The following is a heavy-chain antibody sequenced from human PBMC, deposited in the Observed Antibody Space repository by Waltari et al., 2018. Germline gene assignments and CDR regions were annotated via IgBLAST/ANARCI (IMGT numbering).Heavy chain of an antibody. Sequence: QVQLQESGPGLVKPSQTLSLTCTVSGGSISSGSYYWSWIRQPAGKGLEWIGYIYTSGGSNYIPSPKRRVTISVDASKNQFSLKLSSVTAADTAVYYCARGGGGYSVFDYWGQGTLVTVSS. D-gene: IGHD2-21*02. J-gene: IGHJ4*02. V-gene: IGHV4-61*09. CDR3: ARGGGGYSVFDY. CDR2: IYTSGGS. CDR1: GGSISSGSYY.